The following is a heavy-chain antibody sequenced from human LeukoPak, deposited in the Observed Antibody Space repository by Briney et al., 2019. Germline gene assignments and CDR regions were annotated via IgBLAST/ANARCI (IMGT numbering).Heavy chain of an antibody. J-gene: IGHJ4*02. Sequence: PAGTLSLTCAVYGGSFSGYYWSWIRQPPGKGLEWIGEINRSGRNNYSPSLKSRVTISVDTSKTQFSLKLNSVSAADTAIYYCARLPNSYSYFDYWGQGPLVTVSS. D-gene: IGHD2/OR15-2a*01. CDR3: ARLPNSYSYFDY. CDR1: GGSFSGYY. V-gene: IGHV4-34*01. CDR2: INRSGRN.